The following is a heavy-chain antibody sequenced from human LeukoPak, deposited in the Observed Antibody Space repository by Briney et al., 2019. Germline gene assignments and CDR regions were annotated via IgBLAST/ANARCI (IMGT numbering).Heavy chain of an antibody. CDR1: GFTFSSYA. J-gene: IGHJ3*02. V-gene: IGHV3-23*01. Sequence: PGGSLRLSCAASGFTFSSYAMSWVRPAPGKGLEWVSAISGSGGSTYYADSVKGRFTISRDNSKNTLYLQMNSLRAEDTAVYYCAKDQAPRVVVVAATLSNAFDIWGQGTMVTVSS. CDR3: AKDQAPRVVVVAATLSNAFDI. CDR2: ISGSGGST. D-gene: IGHD2-15*01.